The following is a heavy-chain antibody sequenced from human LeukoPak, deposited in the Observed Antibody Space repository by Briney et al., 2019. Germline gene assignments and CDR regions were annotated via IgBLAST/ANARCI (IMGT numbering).Heavy chain of an antibody. V-gene: IGHV4-59*01. CDR1: GGSIFSYY. CDR3: ARAPYSNIVDC. J-gene: IGHJ4*02. Sequence: SETLSLTCTVSGGSIFSYYWSWIRQPPGKGLEWIGYIYHSGSTNYNPSLKSRVTISIDTSKNEFSLKVSSVTAADTAVYYCARAPYSNIVDCWGQRTLVTVSS. CDR2: IYHSGST. D-gene: IGHD6-13*01.